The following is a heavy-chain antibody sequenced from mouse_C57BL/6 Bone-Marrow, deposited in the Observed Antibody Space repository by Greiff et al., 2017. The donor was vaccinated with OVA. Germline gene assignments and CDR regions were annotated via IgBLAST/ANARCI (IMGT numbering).Heavy chain of an antibody. Sequence: EVKVVESGGGLVQSGRSLRLSCATSGFTFSDFYMEWVRQAPGKGLEWIAASRNKANDYTTEYSASVKGRFIVSRDTSQSILYLQMNALRAEDTAIYYCARENYDWGQGTLVTVSA. CDR2: SRNKANDYTT. J-gene: IGHJ3*01. CDR3: ARENYD. CDR1: GFTFSDFY. V-gene: IGHV7-1*01. D-gene: IGHD1-1*01.